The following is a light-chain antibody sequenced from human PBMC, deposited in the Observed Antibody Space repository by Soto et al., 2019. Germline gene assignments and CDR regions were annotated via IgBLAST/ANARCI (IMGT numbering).Light chain of an antibody. CDR2: DVS. J-gene: IGLJ1*01. V-gene: IGLV2-14*03. Sequence: QSVLTQPASVSGSPGQSITISCTGTSSDAGGYNYVSWYQHHPGKAPKLMIYDVSNRPSGVSNRFSGSKSGNTASLIISGLQAEDEADYYCSSYTSSSTLSTYVFGTG. CDR1: SSDAGGYNY. CDR3: SSYTSSSTLSTYV.